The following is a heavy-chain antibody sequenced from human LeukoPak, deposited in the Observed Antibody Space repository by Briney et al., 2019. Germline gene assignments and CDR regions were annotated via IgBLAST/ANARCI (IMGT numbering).Heavy chain of an antibody. CDR2: IYYSGST. CDR3: ARGGYYGSGNDFRFDP. CDR1: GGSISSSSYY. Sequence: SETLSLTCTVSGGSISSSSYYWGWIRQPPGKGLEWIGIIYYSGSTYSNPSLKSRVTISVDTSKNQFSLKLSSVTAADTAVYYCARGGYYGSGNDFRFDPWGQGTQVTVSS. J-gene: IGHJ5*02. V-gene: IGHV4-39*07. D-gene: IGHD3-10*01.